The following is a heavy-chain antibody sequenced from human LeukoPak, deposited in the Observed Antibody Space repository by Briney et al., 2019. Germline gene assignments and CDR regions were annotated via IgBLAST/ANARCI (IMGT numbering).Heavy chain of an antibody. CDR3: ARAYYDILTGYQYYYYMDV. V-gene: IGHV4-59*08. Sequence: SETLSLTCTVSGGSISSYYWSWIRQPPGKGLEWIGYIYYSGSTNYNPSLKSRVTISVDTSKNQFSLKLSSVTAADTAVYYCARAYYDILTGYQYYYYMDVWGKGTTVTVSS. J-gene: IGHJ6*03. CDR2: IYYSGST. D-gene: IGHD3-9*01. CDR1: GGSISSYY.